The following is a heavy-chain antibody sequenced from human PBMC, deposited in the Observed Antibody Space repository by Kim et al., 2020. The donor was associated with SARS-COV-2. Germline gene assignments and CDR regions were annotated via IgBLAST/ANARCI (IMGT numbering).Heavy chain of an antibody. CDR2: ISYEGSKK. CDR3: AKANVFLWFGKFHDVAFDL. J-gene: IGHJ3*01. V-gene: IGHV3-30*18. CDR1: GFTFNNFG. D-gene: IGHD3-10*01. Sequence: GGSLRLSCAASGFTFNNFGMHWVRQAQGKGLEWVAVISYEGSKKHYADSVNGRLTISRDSFKNTMSLQMSGLTAEDTAVYYCAKANVFLWFGKFHDVAFDLWGQWTMVTVSS.